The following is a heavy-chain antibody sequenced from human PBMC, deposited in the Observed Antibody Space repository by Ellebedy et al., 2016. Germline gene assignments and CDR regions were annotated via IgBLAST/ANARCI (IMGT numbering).Heavy chain of an antibody. J-gene: IGHJ4*02. D-gene: IGHD1-26*01. Sequence: SETLSLTXTVSGGSISSYYWSWIRQPPGKGLEWIGYIYYSGSTNYNPSLKSRVTISVDTSKNQFSLKLSSVTAADTAVYYCAREAVGGSYYGYWGQGTLVTVSS. CDR3: AREAVGGSYYGY. CDR2: IYYSGST. V-gene: IGHV4-59*01. CDR1: GGSISSYY.